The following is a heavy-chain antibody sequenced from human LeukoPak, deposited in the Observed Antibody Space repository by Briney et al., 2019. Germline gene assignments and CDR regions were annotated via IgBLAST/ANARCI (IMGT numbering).Heavy chain of an antibody. CDR1: GGSISSGGYS. CDR2: IYHSGST. J-gene: IGHJ3*02. CDR3: ARHLITGTTYRQGFDI. V-gene: IGHV4-30-2*01. D-gene: IGHD1-1*01. Sequence: TSSETLSLTCAVSGGSISSGGYSWSWIRQPPGKGLEWIGYIYHSGSTYYNPSLKSRVTISVDTSKNQFSLKLSSVTAADTAVYYCARHLITGTTYRQGFDIWGQGTMVTVSS.